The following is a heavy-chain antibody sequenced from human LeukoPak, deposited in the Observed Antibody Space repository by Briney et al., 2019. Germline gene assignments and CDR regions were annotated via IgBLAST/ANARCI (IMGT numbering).Heavy chain of an antibody. V-gene: IGHV4-61*02. J-gene: IGHJ4*02. CDR3: ARGSSGSYNY. Sequence: SQSLSPTCPVAGRSISSGSYYWSWIRQPGGKGLEWIGRINPSGTTNYSRSLKSRVTISVDTSKNQFSLKLSSVTAADTAVYYCARGSSGSYNYWGQGIPVTFSS. D-gene: IGHD1-26*01. CDR1: GRSISSGSYY. CDR2: INPSGTT.